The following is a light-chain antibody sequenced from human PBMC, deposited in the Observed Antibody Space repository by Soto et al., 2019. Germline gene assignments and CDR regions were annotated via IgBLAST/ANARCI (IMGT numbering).Light chain of an antibody. Sequence: QSVRNKPPSASGSPGQSVTISCTGTSSDVGGYDYVSWYQQHPGKAPKLMIYEVTIRPSGVSDRFSGSKSGNTASLTVSGLQAEDEADYYCSSYTGGNPSYVFGTGTKVTVL. V-gene: IGLV2-8*01. CDR2: EVT. CDR1: SSDVGGYDY. CDR3: SSYTGGNPSYV. J-gene: IGLJ1*01.